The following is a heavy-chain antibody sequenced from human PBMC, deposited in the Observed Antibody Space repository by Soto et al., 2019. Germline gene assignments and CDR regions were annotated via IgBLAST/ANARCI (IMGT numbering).Heavy chain of an antibody. D-gene: IGHD5-12*01. J-gene: IGHJ6*03. CDR2: INHSGST. V-gene: IGHV4-34*01. CDR3: ARGSEIVATRAHYYYYYYMDV. Sequence: SETLSLTCAVYGGSFSGYYWSWIRQPPGKGLEWIGEINHSGSTNYNPSLKSRVTISVDTSKNQFSLKLSSVTAADTAVYYCARGSEIVATRAHYYYYYYMDVWGKGTTVTVSS. CDR1: GGSFSGYY.